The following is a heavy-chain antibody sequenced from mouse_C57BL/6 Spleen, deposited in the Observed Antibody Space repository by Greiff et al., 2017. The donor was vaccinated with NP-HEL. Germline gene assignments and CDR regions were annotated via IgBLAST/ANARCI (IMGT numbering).Heavy chain of an antibody. CDR1: GYTFTSYD. D-gene: IGHD2-5*01. V-gene: IGHV1-85*01. Sequence: SGPELVKPGASVTLSCKASGYTFTSYDINWVKQRPGQGLEWIGWISPRDGSTKYNEKFKGKATLTVDTSSSTAYMELHSLTSEDFEVYFCAGYSNYGFDYWGQGTTLTVSS. CDR3: AGYSNYGFDY. CDR2: ISPRDGST. J-gene: IGHJ2*01.